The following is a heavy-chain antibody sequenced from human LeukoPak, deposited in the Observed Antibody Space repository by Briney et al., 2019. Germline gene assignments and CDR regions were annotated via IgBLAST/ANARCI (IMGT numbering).Heavy chain of an antibody. CDR2: IRYDGSNK. D-gene: IGHD2-21*01. CDR3: AKIARQLIYYFDY. V-gene: IGHV3-30*02. J-gene: IGHJ4*02. CDR1: GFTFSSYG. Sequence: GGSLRLSCAASGFTFSSYGMHWVRQAPGKGLEWVAFIRYDGSNKYYADSVKGRFTISRDNSKSTLYLQMNSLRAEDTAVYYCAKIARQLIYYFDYWGQGTLVTVSS.